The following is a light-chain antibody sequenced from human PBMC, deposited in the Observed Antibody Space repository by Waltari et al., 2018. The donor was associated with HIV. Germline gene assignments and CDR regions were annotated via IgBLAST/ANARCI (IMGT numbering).Light chain of an antibody. CDR3: AAWDDSLKGGA. CDR1: TPNVGSNT. Sequence: QSVLAQPPYTSGFPGQEVTILCSRTTPNVGSNTVSWYQQLPGTAPKLLIYSNNERPSGVPDRLSGSTSGTSASLVISGLQSEDEADYYCAAWDDSLKGGAFGTGNKVTVL. V-gene: IGLV1-44*01. J-gene: IGLJ1*01. CDR2: SNN.